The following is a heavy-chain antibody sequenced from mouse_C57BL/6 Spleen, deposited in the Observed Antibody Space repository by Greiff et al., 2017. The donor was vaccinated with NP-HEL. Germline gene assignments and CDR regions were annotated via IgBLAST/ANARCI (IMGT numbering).Heavy chain of an antibody. V-gene: IGHV14-4*01. CDR3: TTGTTVVDSYYFDY. Sequence: EVQLQESGAELVRPGASVKLSCTASGFNIKDDYMHWVKQRPEQGLEWIGWIDPENGDTEYASKFQGKATITADTSSNTAYLQLSSLTSEDTAVYYCTTGTTVVDSYYFDYWGQGTTLTVSS. J-gene: IGHJ2*01. CDR1: GFNIKDDY. CDR2: IDPENGDT. D-gene: IGHD1-1*01.